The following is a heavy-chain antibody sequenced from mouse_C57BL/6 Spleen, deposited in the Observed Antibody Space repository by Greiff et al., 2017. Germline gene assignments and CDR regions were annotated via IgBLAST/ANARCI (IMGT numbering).Heavy chain of an antibody. J-gene: IGHJ1*03. CDR3: ARALTGYWYFDV. CDR2: INYDGSST. V-gene: IGHV5-16*01. CDR1: GFTFSDYY. D-gene: IGHD4-1*01. Sequence: EVKVVESEGGLVQPGSSMKLSCTASGFTFSDYYMAWVRQVPEKGLEWVANINYDGSSTYYLDSLKSRFIISRDTAKNILYLQMSSLKSEDTATYYCARALTGYWYFDVWGTGTTVTVSS.